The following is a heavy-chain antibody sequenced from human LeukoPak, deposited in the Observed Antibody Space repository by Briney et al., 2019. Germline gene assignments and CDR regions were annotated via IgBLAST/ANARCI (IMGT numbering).Heavy chain of an antibody. V-gene: IGHV3-30-3*02. D-gene: IGHD1-26*01. Sequence: GRSLRLSCAASGFTFSNYAMHWVRQAPGKGLEWVAVISYAGGNKYYADSVVGRFTISRDNSKNTLYLQMNSLRAEDTAVYYCAEATAPYSGSYYDYWGQGTLVTVSS. J-gene: IGHJ4*02. CDR3: AEATAPYSGSYYDY. CDR1: GFTFSNYA. CDR2: ISYAGGNK.